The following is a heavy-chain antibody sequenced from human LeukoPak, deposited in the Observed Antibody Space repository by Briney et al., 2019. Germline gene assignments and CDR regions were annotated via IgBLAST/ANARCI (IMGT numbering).Heavy chain of an antibody. D-gene: IGHD3-3*01. J-gene: IGHJ4*02. Sequence: GASVKVSRKASGYTFTSYGISWVRQAPGQGLEWMGWISAYNGNTNYAQKLQGRVTMTTDTSTSTAYMELRSLRSDDTAVCYCARAPGTTFGVTSTRWGQGTLVSVSS. CDR1: GYTFTSYG. CDR2: ISAYNGNT. V-gene: IGHV1-18*01. CDR3: ARAPGTTFGVTSTR.